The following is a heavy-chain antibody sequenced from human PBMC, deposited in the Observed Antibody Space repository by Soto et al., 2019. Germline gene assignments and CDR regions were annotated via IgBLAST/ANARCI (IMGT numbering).Heavy chain of an antibody. CDR3: ARGMRAVGATLDY. Sequence: PGGSLRLSCAASGFTFSSYAMHWVRQAPGKGLEWVAVISYDGSNKYYADSVKGRFTISRDNSKNTLYLQMNSLRAEDTAVYYCARGMRAVGATLDYWGQGTLVTVSS. CDR2: ISYDGSNK. J-gene: IGHJ4*02. D-gene: IGHD1-26*01. CDR1: GFTFSSYA. V-gene: IGHV3-30-3*01.